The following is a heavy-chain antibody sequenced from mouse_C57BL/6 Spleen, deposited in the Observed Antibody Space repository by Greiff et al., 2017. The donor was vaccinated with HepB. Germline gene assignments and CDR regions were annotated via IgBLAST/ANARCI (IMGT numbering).Heavy chain of an antibody. V-gene: IGHV1-5*01. CDR3: TRDYGSVYYFDY. CDR2: IYPGNSDT. J-gene: IGHJ2*01. D-gene: IGHD1-1*01. Sequence: EVNLVESGTVLARPGASVKMSCKTSGYTFTSYWMHWVKQRPGQGLEWIGAIYPGNSDTSYNQKFKGKAKLTAVTSASTAYMELSSLTNEDSAVYYCTRDYGSVYYFDYWGQGTTLTVSS. CDR1: GYTFTSYW.